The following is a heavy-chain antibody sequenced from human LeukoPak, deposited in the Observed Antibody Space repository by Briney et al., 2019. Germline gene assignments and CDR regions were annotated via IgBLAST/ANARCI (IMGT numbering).Heavy chain of an antibody. CDR1: GFTFSSYS. CDR2: ISSSSSYI. D-gene: IGHD1-26*01. Sequence: PGGSLRLSCAASGFTFSSYSMNWVRQAPGKGLEWVSSISSSSSYIYYADSVKGRFTISRDNAKNSLYLQMNSLRAEDTAVYYCAKDASTAWDGNFDHWGQGTLVTVSS. CDR3: AKDASTAWDGNFDH. V-gene: IGHV3-21*04. J-gene: IGHJ4*02.